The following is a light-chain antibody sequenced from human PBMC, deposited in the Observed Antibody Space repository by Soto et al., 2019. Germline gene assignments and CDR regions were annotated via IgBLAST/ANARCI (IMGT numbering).Light chain of an antibody. CDR1: QSVLYSSNNKNY. CDR2: WAS. V-gene: IGKV4-1*01. J-gene: IGKJ4*01. CDR3: QQYYSTPFT. Sequence: DIVMTQSPDSLAVSLGERATINCKSSQSVLYSSNNKNYLAWYQQKPGQPPKLLIYWASTRESGVPDRFSVSGSGTDFTLTISSLQAEDVAVYYCQQYYSTPFTVGGGTKVEIK.